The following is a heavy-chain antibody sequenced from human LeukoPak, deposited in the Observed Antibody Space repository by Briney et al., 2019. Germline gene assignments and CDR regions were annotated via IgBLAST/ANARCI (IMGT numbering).Heavy chain of an antibody. D-gene: IGHD2-21*02. J-gene: IGHJ4*02. CDR3: ARGNTALFPDY. Sequence: SETLSLTCTVSGGSISNYYWTWIRQPPGKGLEWIAHIYYSGTTNYNPSLKSRVTISVDTSKNQFSLKLTSVTAADTAVYYCARGNTALFPDYWGRGTLVTVSS. CDR2: IYYSGTT. V-gene: IGHV4-59*01. CDR1: GGSISNYY.